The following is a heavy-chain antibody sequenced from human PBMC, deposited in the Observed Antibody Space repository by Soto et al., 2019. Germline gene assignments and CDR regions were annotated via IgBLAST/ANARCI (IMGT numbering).Heavy chain of an antibody. D-gene: IGHD6-19*01. J-gene: IGHJ4*02. CDR2: IYYSGST. Sequence: PSETLSLTCTVSGGSISSSSYYWGWIRQPPGKGLEWIGSIYYSGSTYYNPSLKSRVTISVDTSKNQFSLKLSSVTAADTAVYYCARHSLRAVAGIRYWGQGTLVTVSS. CDR1: GGSISSSSYY. V-gene: IGHV4-39*01. CDR3: ARHSLRAVAGIRY.